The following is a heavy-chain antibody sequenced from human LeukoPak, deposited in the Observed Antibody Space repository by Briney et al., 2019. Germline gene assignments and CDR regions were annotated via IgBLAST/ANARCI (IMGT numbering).Heavy chain of an antibody. Sequence: PGGSLRLSCAASGFTFSNHGMTWVRQAPGKGLEWVSFISGNAGTTYYADSVKGRFTISRDNSKNTLYLQMNSLRAEDTAVYYCAKVGSSWGFGDHWGQGTLVTVSS. CDR1: GFTFSNHG. D-gene: IGHD3-10*01. CDR2: ISGNAGTT. CDR3: AKVGSSWGFGDH. J-gene: IGHJ4*02. V-gene: IGHV3-23*01.